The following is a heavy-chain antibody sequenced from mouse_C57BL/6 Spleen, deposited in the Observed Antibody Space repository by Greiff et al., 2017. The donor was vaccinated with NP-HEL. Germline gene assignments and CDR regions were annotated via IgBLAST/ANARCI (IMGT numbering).Heavy chain of an antibody. CDR3: ARRERDLYYFDY. V-gene: IGHV1-52*01. J-gene: IGHJ2*01. CDR2: IDPSDSET. D-gene: IGHD3-3*01. Sequence: QVQLQQPGAELVRPGSSVKLSCKASGYTFTSYWMHWVKQRPIQGLEWIGNIDPSDSETHYNQKFKDKATLTVDKSSSTAYMQLSSLTSEYSAVYYCARRERDLYYFDYWGKGTTLTVSS. CDR1: GYTFTSYW.